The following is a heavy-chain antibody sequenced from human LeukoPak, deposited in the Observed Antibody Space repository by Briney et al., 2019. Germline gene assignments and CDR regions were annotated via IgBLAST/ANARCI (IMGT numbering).Heavy chain of an antibody. CDR3: AKDQTAYCGGDCYSGFDY. D-gene: IGHD2-21*01. V-gene: IGHV3-30*02. CDR2: IRYDGSNK. J-gene: IGHJ4*02. CDR1: GFTFGSYG. Sequence: PGGSLRLSCAASGFTFGSYGMHWVRQAPGKGLEWVAFIRYDGSNKYYADSVKGRFTISRDNSKNTLYLQMNSLRAEDTAVYYCAKDQTAYCGGDCYSGFDYWGQGTLVTVSS.